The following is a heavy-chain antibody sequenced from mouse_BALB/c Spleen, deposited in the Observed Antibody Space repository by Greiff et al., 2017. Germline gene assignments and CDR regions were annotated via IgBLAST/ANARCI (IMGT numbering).Heavy chain of an antibody. D-gene: IGHD2-3*01. CDR2: IDPANGNT. Sequence: VQLQQSGAELVKPGASVKLSCTASGFTIKDSYMHWVKQRPGKGLEWIGRIDPANGNTNYDPKFQGKATITADKSSNTAYLQLSSLTSEDTAVYYCAREGDDGYYYGLAYWGQGTLVTVSA. V-gene: IGHV14-3*02. CDR3: AREGDDGYYYGLAY. J-gene: IGHJ3*01. CDR1: GFTIKDSY.